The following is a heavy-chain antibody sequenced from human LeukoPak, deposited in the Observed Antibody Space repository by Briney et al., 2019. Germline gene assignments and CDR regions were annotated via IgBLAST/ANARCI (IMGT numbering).Heavy chain of an antibody. D-gene: IGHD2-15*01. CDR1: GFTFSSYA. J-gene: IGHJ3*02. CDR2: ISGSGGST. V-gene: IGHV3-23*01. Sequence: PGGSLRLSCAASGFTFSSYAMSWVRQAPGKGLEWVSAISGSGGSTYYADSVKGRFTISRDNSKNTLFLQMNSLRAEDTALYYCAKGMIGSCYTSFNIWGQGTMVTVSS. CDR3: AKGMIGSCYTSFNI.